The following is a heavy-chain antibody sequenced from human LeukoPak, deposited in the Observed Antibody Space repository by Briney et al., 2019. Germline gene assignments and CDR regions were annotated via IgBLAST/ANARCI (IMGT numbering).Heavy chain of an antibody. CDR3: AKHRRATVTAYPPDY. CDR1: GFIFNNYA. CDR2: ISGSGGGT. V-gene: IGHV3-23*01. J-gene: IGHJ4*02. D-gene: IGHD4-11*01. Sequence: PGGSLRLSCAASGFIFNNYAMSWVRQAPGKGLQWVSGISGSGGGTYYEDSVKGRFTISRDNSKDTLYLQMNSLRVEDTAVYYCAKHRRATVTAYPPDYWGQGTLVTVSS.